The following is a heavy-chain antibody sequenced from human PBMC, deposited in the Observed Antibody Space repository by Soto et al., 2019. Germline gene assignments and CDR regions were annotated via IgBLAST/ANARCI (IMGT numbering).Heavy chain of an antibody. CDR2: IYYSGST. CDR3: ARTVAASVINDY. CDR1: GGSVSSGSYY. V-gene: IGHV4-61*01. J-gene: IGHJ4*02. D-gene: IGHD2-15*01. Sequence: SETLSLTCTVSGGSVSSGSYYWSWIRQPPGKGLEWIGYIYYSGSTNYNPSLKSRVTISVDTSKNQFSLKLSSVTAADTAVYYCARTVAASVINDYWGQGTLVTVSS.